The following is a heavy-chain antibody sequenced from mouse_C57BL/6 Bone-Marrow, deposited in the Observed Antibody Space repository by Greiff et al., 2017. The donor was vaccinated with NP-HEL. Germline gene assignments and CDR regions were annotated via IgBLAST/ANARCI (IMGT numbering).Heavy chain of an antibody. Sequence: VQGVESGAELARPGASVKLSCKASGYTFTSYGISWVKQRTGQGLEWIGEIYPRSGNTYYNEKFKGKATLTADKSSSTAYMELRSLTSEDSAVLFCARDYGSRYVAWFAYGGRGNVVTVSA. CDR3: ARDYGSRYVAWFAY. J-gene: IGHJ3*01. CDR1: GYTFTSYG. D-gene: IGHD1-1*01. V-gene: IGHV1-81*01. CDR2: IYPRSGNT.